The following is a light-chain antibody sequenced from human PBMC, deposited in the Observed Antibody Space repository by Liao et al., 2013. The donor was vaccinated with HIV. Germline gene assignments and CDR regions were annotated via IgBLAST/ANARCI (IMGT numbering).Light chain of an antibody. Sequence: SYELTQSPSASVAPGKTASITCGGDSIGSKSVHWYQRKPGQAPVLVIYYDSDRPSGIPERFSGSNSGNTATLTISRVEVGDEADYYCQVWDSSSDHYVFGTGTKVTVL. CDR2: YDS. CDR1: SIGSKS. V-gene: IGLV3-21*04. J-gene: IGLJ1*01. CDR3: QVWDSSSDHYV.